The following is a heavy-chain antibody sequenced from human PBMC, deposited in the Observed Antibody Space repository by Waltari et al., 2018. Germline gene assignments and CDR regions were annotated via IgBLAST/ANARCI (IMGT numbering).Heavy chain of an antibody. CDR2: IFSGGGT. Sequence: EVQLVESGGGLVQPGGSLRLSCAVSGFTISNNYMSWVRQAPGKGLEGVSLIFSGGGTDYPDSVKGRFTIARDSSKNILYLQMDSLRAEDTAVYYCAARNPAAPGWGQGTLVTVSS. CDR3: AARNPAAPG. D-gene: IGHD6-13*01. J-gene: IGHJ4*02. CDR1: GFTISNNY. V-gene: IGHV3-66*01.